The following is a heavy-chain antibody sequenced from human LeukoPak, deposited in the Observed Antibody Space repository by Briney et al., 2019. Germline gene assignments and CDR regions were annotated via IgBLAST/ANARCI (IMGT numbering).Heavy chain of an antibody. CDR1: GFTFRNDW. D-gene: IGHD2-15*01. Sequence: GGSLRLSCAASGFTFRNDWMGWVRQAPGEWLEWVANTKPDGSAEYYADYVWGRFTTSRDNGNNFLYLQMPSLRAEDTAVYYCARDGGLNTTFDYWGQGTLVTVSS. CDR3: ARDGGLNTTFDY. J-gene: IGHJ4*02. CDR2: TKPDGSAE. V-gene: IGHV3-7*01.